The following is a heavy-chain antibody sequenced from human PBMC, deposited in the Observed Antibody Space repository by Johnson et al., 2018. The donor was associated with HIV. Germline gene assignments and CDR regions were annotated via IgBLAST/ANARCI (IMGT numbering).Heavy chain of an antibody. CDR1: GFTFSSFW. V-gene: IGHV3-7*02. J-gene: IGHJ3*01. D-gene: IGHD3-22*01. CDR3: ARVAPFYCYDSPYLVGKSGFDV. CDR2: IKDDGSEK. Sequence: VQLVESGGGVVRPGGSLRLSCAASGFTFSSFWMTWVRQAPGKGLEWVANIKDDGSEKSYVDSVKGRFTISRDNAKNSLYLQMSSLRAEDTAIYYCARVAPFYCYDSPYLVGKSGFDVWGQGTMVTVSS.